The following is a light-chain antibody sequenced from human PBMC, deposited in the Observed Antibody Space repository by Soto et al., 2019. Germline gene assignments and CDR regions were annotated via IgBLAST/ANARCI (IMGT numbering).Light chain of an antibody. Sequence: EIVLTQSPATLSLSPGERATLSCRASQSISSNLAWYQQKRGQPPRLLIYDASTRATGIPARFSGSGSGTEFTLTISSLQSEDFAEYHCQQYNNWPQTFGRGTKVDIK. CDR2: DAS. CDR3: QQYNNWPQT. V-gene: IGKV3-15*01. J-gene: IGKJ1*01. CDR1: QSISSN.